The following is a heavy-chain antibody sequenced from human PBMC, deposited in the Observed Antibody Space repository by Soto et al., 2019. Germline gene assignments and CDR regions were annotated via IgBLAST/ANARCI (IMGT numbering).Heavy chain of an antibody. J-gene: IGHJ4*02. Sequence: QPGGSLRLSCVVSGFSFSSSWMHWVRQAPGKGLVWVSRINSDGSSTNYADSVKGRFTTSRDNAKNMLYLQMSSLRVEDTALYYCVTGWSGYWGQGTLVTVSS. D-gene: IGHD2-15*01. CDR3: VTGWSGY. CDR2: INSDGSST. CDR1: GFSFSSSW. V-gene: IGHV3-74*01.